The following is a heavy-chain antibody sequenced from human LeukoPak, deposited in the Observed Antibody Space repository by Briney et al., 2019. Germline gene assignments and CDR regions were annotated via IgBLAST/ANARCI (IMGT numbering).Heavy chain of an antibody. CDR1: GGTFSSYT. V-gene: IGHV1-69*08. D-gene: IGHD5-18*01. Sequence: ASVKVSCKASGGTFSSYTISWVRQAPGQGLEWMGRIIPILGTAIYAQKFQGRVTMTEDTSTDTAYMDLSSLRSEDTAVYYCATSWIQIFDYWGQGTLVTVSS. J-gene: IGHJ4*02. CDR2: IIPILGTA. CDR3: ATSWIQIFDY.